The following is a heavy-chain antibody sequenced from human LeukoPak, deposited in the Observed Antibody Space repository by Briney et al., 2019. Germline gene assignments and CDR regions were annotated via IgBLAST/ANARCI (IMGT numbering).Heavy chain of an antibody. J-gene: IGHJ4*02. CDR2: ISSSSSYI. Sequence: PGGSLRLSCAASGFTFSSYSMNWVRQAPGKGLEWVSSISSSSSYIYYADSVKGRFTISRDNAKNSLYLQMNSLRAEDTAVYYCVVGSSGYRTGDYWGQGTLVTVSS. D-gene: IGHD3-22*01. V-gene: IGHV3-21*01. CDR1: GFTFSSYS. CDR3: VVGSSGYRTGDY.